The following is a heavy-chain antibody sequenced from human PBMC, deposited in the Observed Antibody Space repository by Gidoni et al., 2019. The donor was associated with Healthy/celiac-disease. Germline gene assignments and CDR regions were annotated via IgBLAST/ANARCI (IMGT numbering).Heavy chain of an antibody. J-gene: IGHJ4*02. D-gene: IGHD3-3*01. V-gene: IGHV3-23*01. Sequence: EVQVLESGGGLVQPGGSLRLSCAASGFAFSNYAMTWVRQAPGNGLEWVSLISGSGASTYYADSVKGRFTISRDNSKNTLYLQMNILRAEDTAVYYCAKLFGVVIDYWGQGTLVTVSS. CDR2: ISGSGAST. CDR1: GFAFSNYA. CDR3: AKLFGVVIDY.